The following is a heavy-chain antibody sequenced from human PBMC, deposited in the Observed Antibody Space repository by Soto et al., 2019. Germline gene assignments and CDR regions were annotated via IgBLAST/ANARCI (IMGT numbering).Heavy chain of an antibody. J-gene: IGHJ6*02. D-gene: IGHD1-1*01. CDR3: ARQGTGTSGDYYYGMDV. CDR2: IYYSGST. Sequence: QLQLQESGPGLVKPSETLSLTCTVSGGSISSSSYYWGWIRQPPGKGLEWIGSIYYSGSTYYNPSLKSRVTISVDTSKNQFSLKLSSVTAADTAVYYCARQGTGTSGDYYYGMDVWGQGTTVTVSS. CDR1: GGSISSSSYY. V-gene: IGHV4-39*01.